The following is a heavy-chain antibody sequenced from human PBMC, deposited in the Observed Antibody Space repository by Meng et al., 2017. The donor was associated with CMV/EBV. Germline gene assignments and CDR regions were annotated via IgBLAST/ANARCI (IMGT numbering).Heavy chain of an antibody. CDR2: ISYDGSNK. D-gene: IGHD2-2*02. J-gene: IGHJ6*02. V-gene: IGHV3-30-3*01. CDR3: VRDGVPAAIYYYYGMDV. CDR1: GFTFSSYA. Sequence: GGSLRLSCAASGFTFSSYAMHWVRQAPGKGLEWVAVISYDGSNKYYADSVKGRFTISRDNSKNTLYLQMNSLRAEDTAVYYCVRDGVPAAIYYYYGMDVWGQGTTVTVSS.